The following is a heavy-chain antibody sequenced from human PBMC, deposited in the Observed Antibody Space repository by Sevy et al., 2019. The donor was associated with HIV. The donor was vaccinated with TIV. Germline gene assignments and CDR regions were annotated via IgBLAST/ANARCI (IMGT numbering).Heavy chain of an antibody. D-gene: IGHD2-2*01. Sequence: ASVKVSCRFSGYNFRSYGISWVRQAPGQGLEWMGWISPYSGDTDFAQKFKDRVSMTSDASTSTAYMELRSLRFDDTAVYYCARDKPQGVVIIPGSMWGGIDYWGRGTLVTVSS. J-gene: IGHJ4*02. CDR3: ARDKPQGVVIIPGSMWGGIDY. CDR1: GYNFRSYG. V-gene: IGHV1-18*04. CDR2: ISPYSGDT.